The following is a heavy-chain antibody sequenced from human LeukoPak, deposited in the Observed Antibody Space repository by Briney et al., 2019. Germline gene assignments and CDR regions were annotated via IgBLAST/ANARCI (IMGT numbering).Heavy chain of an antibody. CDR3: AKDGGIVVVPAVMGFDY. D-gene: IGHD2-2*01. CDR1: GFTFSSYA. CDR2: ISGSGGST. V-gene: IGHV3-23*01. J-gene: IGHJ4*02. Sequence: GGSLRLSCAASGFTFSSYAMNWVRQAPGKGLEWVSAISGSGGSTYYADSVKGRFTISRDNSKNTLYLQMNSLRAEDTAVYYCAKDGGIVVVPAVMGFDYWGQGTLVTVSS.